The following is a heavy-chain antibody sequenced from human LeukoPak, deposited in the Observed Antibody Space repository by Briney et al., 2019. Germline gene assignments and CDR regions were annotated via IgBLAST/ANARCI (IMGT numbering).Heavy chain of an antibody. Sequence: GGSLRLSCAASKFTFSDYSMSCVRQAPGKGLEWVSVISGSGGSTNYADSVKGRFSISRDNSKNTVYLQMKSLRADDTAVYYCAKAPGYCSGGSCYDYWGQGTLVTVSS. J-gene: IGHJ4*02. CDR2: ISGSGGST. CDR3: AKAPGYCSGGSCYDY. CDR1: KFTFSDYS. D-gene: IGHD2-15*01. V-gene: IGHV3-23*01.